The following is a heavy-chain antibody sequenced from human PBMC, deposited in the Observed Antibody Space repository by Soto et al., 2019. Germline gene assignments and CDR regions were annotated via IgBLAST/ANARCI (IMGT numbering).Heavy chain of an antibody. V-gene: IGHV3-43*01. CDR1: GFTFDDYT. Sequence: GSLRLSCAASGFTFDDYTMHWVRQAPGKGLEWVSLISWDGGSTYYADSVKGRFTISRDNSKNSLYLQMNSLRTEDTALYYCAKDPGERPRGPPYYYYYGMDAWGQGTTVTVSS. D-gene: IGHD2-21*01. CDR3: AKDPGERPRGPPYYYYYGMDA. CDR2: ISWDGGST. J-gene: IGHJ6*02.